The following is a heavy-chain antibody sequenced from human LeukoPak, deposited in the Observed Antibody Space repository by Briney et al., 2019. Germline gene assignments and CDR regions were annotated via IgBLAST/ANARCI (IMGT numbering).Heavy chain of an antibody. D-gene: IGHD2-21*02. CDR1: GFTFPTYA. V-gene: IGHV3-23*01. Sequence: GGSLRLSCAASGFTFPTYAIAWVRQAQGKGLEWVSSISGGAAGTYYAPSVKGRFTVSRDNDKNALYLQMDGLTAADTALYYCARVRGVGTHIWLLPWNLWGQGTLVSVSS. CDR3: ARVRGVGTHIWLLPWNL. CDR2: ISGGAAGT. J-gene: IGHJ5*02.